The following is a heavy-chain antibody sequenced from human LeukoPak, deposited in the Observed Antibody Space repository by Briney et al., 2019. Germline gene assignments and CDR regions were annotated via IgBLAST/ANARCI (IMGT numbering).Heavy chain of an antibody. CDR1: GGSIDSRSYY. V-gene: IGHV4-39*01. CDR2: IYHSGST. Sequence: SETLSLTCTVSGGSIDSRSYYWDWIRQAPGKGLEWIGTIYHSGSTEYNPSLKSRVAIFVDTSKNQFSLVLHSVAAADTAVYYCARRSDFDYWGQGALVTVSS. J-gene: IGHJ4*02. CDR3: ARRSDFDY.